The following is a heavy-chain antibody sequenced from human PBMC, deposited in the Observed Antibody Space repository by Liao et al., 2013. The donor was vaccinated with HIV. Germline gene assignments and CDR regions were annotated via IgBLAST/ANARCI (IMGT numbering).Heavy chain of an antibody. CDR1: GGSISSYY. V-gene: IGHV4-4*07. CDR3: ARIYYGSGYYGYNWFNP. CDR2: IYASGNT. J-gene: IGHJ5*02. D-gene: IGHD3-10*01. Sequence: QVQLQESGPGLVKPSETLSLTCTVSGGSISSYYWSWIRQPAGKGLEWIGRIYASGNTDYNTSLKSRVTMSADTSKNQFSLTLTSVTAADTAIYYCARIYYGSGYYGYNWFNPWGQGTQVTVSS.